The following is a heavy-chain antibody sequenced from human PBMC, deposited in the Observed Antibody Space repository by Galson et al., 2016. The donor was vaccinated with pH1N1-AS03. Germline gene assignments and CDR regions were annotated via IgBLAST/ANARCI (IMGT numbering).Heavy chain of an antibody. CDR1: KDTFNTYA. Sequence: SVKVSCKASKDTFNTYAISWVRQAPGQGLEWMGGIIPIFGSYGTPKYTQKFQGKVTITADESTSTGYMDLRSLRSDDTAVYYCTTIAAADTDHYHSGIDFWGQGTRVTVSS. CDR3: TTIAAADTDHYHSGIDF. CDR2: IIPIFGSYGTP. D-gene: IGHD6-25*01. J-gene: IGHJ4*02. V-gene: IGHV1-69*13.